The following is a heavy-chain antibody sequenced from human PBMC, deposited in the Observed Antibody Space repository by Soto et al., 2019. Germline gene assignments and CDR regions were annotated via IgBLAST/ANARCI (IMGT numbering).Heavy chain of an antibody. CDR3: AGEVSGTGAFDY. D-gene: IGHD2-8*02. CDR2: IYDSGIT. V-gene: IGHV4-31*02. J-gene: IGHJ4*02. Sequence: QVQLEQSGPGLVKPSQTLTLTCNISGGSITSTNHYWSWIRQSPREGLEWIGYIYDSGITHYNPSLKGRVTILGDTSQSQFSLIRLSVTVADSAVYYCAGEVSGTGAFDYWGRGTLVTVSS. CDR1: GGSITSTNHY.